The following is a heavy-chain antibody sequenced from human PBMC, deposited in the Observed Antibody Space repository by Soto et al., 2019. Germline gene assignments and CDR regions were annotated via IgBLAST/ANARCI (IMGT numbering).Heavy chain of an antibody. V-gene: IGHV4-34*01. CDR1: GGSFSGYY. CDR3: ARVAVVTPYYYYGMDV. J-gene: IGHJ6*02. D-gene: IGHD2-15*01. CDR2: INHSGST. Sequence: QVQLQQWGAGLLKPSKTLSLTCAVYGGSFSGYYWSWIRQPPGKGLEWIGEINHSGSTNYNPSLKSRVTISVDTSKNQFSLNLSSVTAADTAVYYCARVAVVTPYYYYGMDVWGQGTTVSVSS.